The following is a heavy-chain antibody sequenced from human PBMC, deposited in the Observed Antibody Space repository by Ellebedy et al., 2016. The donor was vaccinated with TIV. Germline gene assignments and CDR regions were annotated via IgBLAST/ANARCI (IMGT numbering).Heavy chain of an antibody. CDR2: IYYSGST. Sequence: ASETLSLTCTVSGGSIRSYYWSWIRQPPGKGLEWIGYIYYSGSTNYNPSLKSRVTISVDTSKNQFSLKLSSVTAADTAVYYCARDRPSPYDFWSGYRLDYYYYGMDVWGQGTTVTVSS. J-gene: IGHJ6*02. D-gene: IGHD3-3*01. CDR1: GGSIRSYY. V-gene: IGHV4-59*01. CDR3: ARDRPSPYDFWSGYRLDYYYYGMDV.